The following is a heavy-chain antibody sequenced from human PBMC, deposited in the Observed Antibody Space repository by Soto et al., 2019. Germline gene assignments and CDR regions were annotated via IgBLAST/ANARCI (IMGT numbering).Heavy chain of an antibody. CDR1: GFSLSTSGVG. J-gene: IGHJ4*02. CDR2: IYWDGDE. V-gene: IGHV2-5*02. D-gene: IGHD2-2*01. Sequence: QITLKESGPTLVKPTQTLTLTCTFSGFSLSTSGVGVGWIRQPPGKALEWLALIYWDGDERYSPSLRTRLTITKNTSKSLVVLTMTNMDPVNTATYSCSHRSSTSGVFDYGGQGTLVTVSS. CDR3: SHRSSTSGVFDY.